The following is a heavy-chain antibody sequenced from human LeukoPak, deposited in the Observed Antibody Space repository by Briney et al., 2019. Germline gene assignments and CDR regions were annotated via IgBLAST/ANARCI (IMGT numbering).Heavy chain of an antibody. CDR1: GFTFGSYN. J-gene: IGHJ5*02. D-gene: IGHD2/OR15-2a*01. Sequence: GGSLRLSCAASGFTFGSYNMNWVRQAPGKGLEWVAYISIGTSFIYYADSVKGRFTISRDNAKHSLYLQVTSLRAEDTAVYYCARSPTFRGWFDPWGQGTLVTVSS. CDR3: ARSPTFRGWFDP. CDR2: ISIGTSFI. V-gene: IGHV3-21*01.